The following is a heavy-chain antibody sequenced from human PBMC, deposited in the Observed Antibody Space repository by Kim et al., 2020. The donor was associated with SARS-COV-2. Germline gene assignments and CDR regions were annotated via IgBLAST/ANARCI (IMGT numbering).Heavy chain of an antibody. CDR1: GYTFTSYG. Sequence: ASVKVSCKASGYTFTSYGISWVRQAPGQGLEWMGWISAYNGNTNYAQKLQGRVTMTTDTSTSTAYMELRSLRSDDTAVYYCARDPSYYDFWSGYYTVAGCDYWGQGTLVTVSS. CDR3: ARDPSYYDFWSGYYTVAGCDY. J-gene: IGHJ4*02. CDR2: ISAYNGNT. V-gene: IGHV1-18*04. D-gene: IGHD3-3*01.